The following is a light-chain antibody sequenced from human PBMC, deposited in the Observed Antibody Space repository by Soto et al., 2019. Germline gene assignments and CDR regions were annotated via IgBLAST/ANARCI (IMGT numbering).Light chain of an antibody. Sequence: LTYPGPVSRSPGQSITISCTGTNRDLGRYNLLSSLQQHPGKVRTVMFYEGTKRPSWVSDRFSGSNSDNTASLTISGLQGEDEGDYYGGSYAGDYILVFGTGSEGIGL. J-gene: IGLJ1*01. CDR3: GSYAGDYILV. CDR1: NRDLGRYNL. CDR2: EGT. V-gene: IGLV2-23*01.